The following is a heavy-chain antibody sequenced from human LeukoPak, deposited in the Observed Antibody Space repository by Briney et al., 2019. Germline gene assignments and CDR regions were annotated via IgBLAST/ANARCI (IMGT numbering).Heavy chain of an antibody. V-gene: IGHV1-2*02. D-gene: IGHD3/OR15-3a*01. J-gene: IGHJ4*02. Sequence: GASVNVSCKASGYTFTGYYMHWVRQAPGQGLEWMGWINPNSGGTNYAQKFQGRVTMTRDTSISTAYMELSSLRSEDTAIYYCARDVDGLGIDYWGQGALVTVSS. CDR3: ARDVDGLGIDY. CDR2: INPNSGGT. CDR1: GYTFTGYY.